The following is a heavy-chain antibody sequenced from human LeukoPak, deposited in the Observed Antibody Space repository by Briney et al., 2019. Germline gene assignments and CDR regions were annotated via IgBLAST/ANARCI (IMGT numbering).Heavy chain of an antibody. V-gene: IGHV3-30-3*01. CDR3: ARYCGGDCYGMDV. Sequence: PGGSLRLSCAASGFTFSSYAMHWVRQAPGKGLEWVAVISYDGSNKYYADSVKGRFTISRDNSKNTLYLQMNSLRAEDTAVYYCARYCGGDCYGMDVWGQGTTATVSS. CDR1: GFTFSSYA. J-gene: IGHJ6*02. CDR2: ISYDGSNK. D-gene: IGHD2-21*01.